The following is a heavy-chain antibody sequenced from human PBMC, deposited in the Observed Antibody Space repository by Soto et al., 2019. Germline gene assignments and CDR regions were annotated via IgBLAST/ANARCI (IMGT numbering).Heavy chain of an antibody. J-gene: IGHJ3*02. CDR3: ARAQYGSGWGVRPAAFDI. D-gene: IGHD3-10*01. Sequence: QVQLQESGPGLVKPSQTLSLTCTVSGGSISSGGYYWSWIRQHPGKGLEWIGYIYYSGSTYYNPSLNSRVTRAVGASKNQFSLKLSSVTAADTAVYYCARAQYGSGWGVRPAAFDIWGQGTMVTVSS. CDR1: GGSISSGGYY. CDR2: IYYSGST. V-gene: IGHV4-31*03.